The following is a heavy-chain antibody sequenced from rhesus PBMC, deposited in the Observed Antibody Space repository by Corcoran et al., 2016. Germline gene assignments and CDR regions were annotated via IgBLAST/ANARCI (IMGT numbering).Heavy chain of an antibody. Sequence: QVQLEESGPGLVKPSETLSLTCAVSGGSISGYYWNWIRPPPGKGLEWIGYIGGSGGSTDYNPSLKSRVTISTDTSKNQLSLRLSSVTAADTAVYYCASSLITIFGLARNRFDVWGPGVLVTVSS. CDR1: GGSISGYY. V-gene: IGHV4S5*01. CDR3: ASSLITIFGLARNRFDV. J-gene: IGHJ5-1*01. D-gene: IGHD3-3*01. CDR2: IGGSGGST.